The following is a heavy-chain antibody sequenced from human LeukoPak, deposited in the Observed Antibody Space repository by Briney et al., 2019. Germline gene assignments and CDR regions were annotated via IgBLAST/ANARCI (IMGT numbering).Heavy chain of an antibody. Sequence: GSLRLSCAASGFSFRDYWMSWVRQAPRKGLEWVADIEPDGSGKTYVDSVKGRFTISRDNAQQSLYLQMDTLTAEDTAVYYCVTSWVRQQRDFWGQGTLVTVSS. J-gene: IGHJ4*02. D-gene: IGHD3-10*01. V-gene: IGHV3-7*01. CDR3: VTSWVRQQRDF. CDR1: GFSFRDYW. CDR2: IEPDGSGK.